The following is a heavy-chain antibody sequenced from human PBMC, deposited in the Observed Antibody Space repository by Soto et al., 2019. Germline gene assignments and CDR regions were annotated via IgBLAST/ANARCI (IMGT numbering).Heavy chain of an antibody. D-gene: IGHD6-13*01. CDR1: GGTFSSYA. CDR3: ARVQTAAGPYYFDY. Sequence: SVKVSCKASGGTFSSYAISWVRQAPGQGLEWMGGIIPIFGTANYAQKFQGRVTITADKSTSTAYMELSSLRSEDTAVYYCARVQTAAGPYYFDYWGQGTLVTVSS. CDR2: IIPIFGTA. J-gene: IGHJ4*02. V-gene: IGHV1-69*06.